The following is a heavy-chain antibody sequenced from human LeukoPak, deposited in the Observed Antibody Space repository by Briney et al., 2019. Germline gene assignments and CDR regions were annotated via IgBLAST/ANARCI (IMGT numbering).Heavy chain of an antibody. Sequence: SETLSLTCAVYGGSFSGYYWSWIRQPPGKGLEWIGEINHSGSTNYNPSLKSRVTISVDTSKNQFSLKLSSVTAADTAVYYCARVFMAETDYYYGMDVWGQGTTVTVSS. D-gene: IGHD3-10*01. CDR3: ARVFMAETDYYYGMDV. J-gene: IGHJ6*02. CDR2: INHSGST. V-gene: IGHV4-34*01. CDR1: GGSFSGYY.